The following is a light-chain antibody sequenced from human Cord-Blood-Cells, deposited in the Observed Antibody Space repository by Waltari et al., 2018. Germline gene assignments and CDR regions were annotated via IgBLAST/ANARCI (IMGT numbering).Light chain of an antibody. CDR2: DVS. CDR3: SSYTSSSTLG. CDR1: SSDVGGYNY. Sequence: QSALTQPASVSGSPGPSITISCTGTSSDVGGYNYVSWYQQHPGNAPKLMIYDVSNRPSGVSNRFSGSKSGNTASLTISGLQAEDEADYYCSSYTSSSTLGFGGGTKLTVL. J-gene: IGLJ3*02. V-gene: IGLV2-14*01.